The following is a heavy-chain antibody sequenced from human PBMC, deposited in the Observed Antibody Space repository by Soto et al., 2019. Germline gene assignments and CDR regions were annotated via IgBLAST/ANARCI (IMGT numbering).Heavy chain of an antibody. CDR2: IIPIFGTA. J-gene: IGHJ2*01. D-gene: IGHD3-10*01. CDR3: ARDGDPTMVRGGINDLGWYFDL. V-gene: IGHV1-69*01. Sequence: QVQLVQSGAEVKKPGSSVKVSCKASGGTFSSYAISWVRQAPGQGLEWMGGIIPIFGTANYAQKFQGRVTITADESTSTAYMGLISLRSEYTAVYYCARDGDPTMVRGGINDLGWYFDLWGRGTLVTVSS. CDR1: GGTFSSYA.